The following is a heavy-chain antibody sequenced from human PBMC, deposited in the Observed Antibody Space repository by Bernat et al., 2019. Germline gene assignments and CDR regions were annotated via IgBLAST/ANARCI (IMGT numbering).Heavy chain of an antibody. J-gene: IGHJ5*01. V-gene: IGHV3-53*01. Sequence: EVQLVESGGGLIQPGGSLRLSCAASGFSVSSYYMSWVRQAPGKGLEWVSLIYSGGRTYYAASVQGRFTISRDNSKTTLYLQMNSLRAEDTALYYCARVAYGSGSYYNINWFDSWGQGILVTVSS. CDR3: ARVAYGSGSYYNINWFDS. CDR1: GFSVSSYY. CDR2: IYSGGRT. D-gene: IGHD3-10*01.